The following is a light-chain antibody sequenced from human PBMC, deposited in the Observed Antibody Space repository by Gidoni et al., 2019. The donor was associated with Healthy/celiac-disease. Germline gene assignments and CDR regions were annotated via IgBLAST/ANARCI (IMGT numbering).Light chain of an antibody. J-gene: IGKJ4*01. CDR3: QQFNSYPLT. V-gene: IGKV1-13*02. CDR1: QGISSA. CDR2: DAS. Sequence: AIQLTQSPSSLSASVGDRVTITCRASQGISSALAWYQQKPGNTPQLLIYDASSLESGVPSRFTGSGSGTDFTLTITILQPEDFASYYCQQFNSYPLTFXGXTKVEIK.